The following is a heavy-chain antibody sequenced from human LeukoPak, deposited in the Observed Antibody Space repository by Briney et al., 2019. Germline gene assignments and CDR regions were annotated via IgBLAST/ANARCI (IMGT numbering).Heavy chain of an antibody. V-gene: IGHV4-59*01. CDR3: AREGDFWSGYLGAFDI. D-gene: IGHD3-3*01. CDR2: TYYSGST. CDR1: GGFISSYY. Sequence: RSSETLSLTCTVSGGFISSYYWSWIRQPPGKGLEWIGYTYYSGSTNYNPSLKSRVTISVGTSKNQFSLKLSSVTAADTAVYYCAREGDFWSGYLGAFDIWGQGTMVTVSS. J-gene: IGHJ3*02.